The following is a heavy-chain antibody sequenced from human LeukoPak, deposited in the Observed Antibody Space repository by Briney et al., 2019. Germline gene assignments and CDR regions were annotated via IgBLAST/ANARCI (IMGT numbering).Heavy chain of an antibody. V-gene: IGHV1-69*13. CDR3: ARGIQEFDY. CDR1: GGTFSSYA. D-gene: IGHD2-21*01. J-gene: IGHJ4*02. CDR2: IIPIFGSA. Sequence: ASVKVSCKASGGTFSSYAIIWVRQAPGQGLEWMGGIIPIFGSANYAQTFQRRVTITADESTSTAYMELSSRRAEDTAVYYCARGIQEFDYWGQGTLVTVSS.